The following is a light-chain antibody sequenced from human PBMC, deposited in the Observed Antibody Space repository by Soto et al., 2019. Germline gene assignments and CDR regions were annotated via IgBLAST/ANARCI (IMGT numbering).Light chain of an antibody. CDR2: DAS. V-gene: IGKV1-5*01. CDR3: QQYNSYPWT. J-gene: IGKJ1*01. Sequence: DIQMTQSPSTLSASVGDRVTITCRASQSISSWLAWYQQKPGKAPKLLIYDASSLESGVPSRFSGSGSGTELTLTISSLQPDDFATYYCQQYNSYPWTLGQGTKVDIK. CDR1: QSISSW.